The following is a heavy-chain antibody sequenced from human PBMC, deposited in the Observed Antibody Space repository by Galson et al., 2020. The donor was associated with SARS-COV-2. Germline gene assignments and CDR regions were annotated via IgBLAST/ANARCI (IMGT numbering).Heavy chain of an antibody. CDR1: GYTFTSYD. CDR2: MNPNSGNT. D-gene: IGHD2-15*01. V-gene: IGHV1-8*01. Sequence: ASVKVSCKASGYTFTSYDINWVRQATGQGLEWMGWMNPNSGNTGYAQKFQGRVTMTRNTSISTAYMELSSLRSEDTAVYYCARGEFFCSGGSCPNWFDPWGQGTLVTVSS. CDR3: ARGEFFCSGGSCPNWFDP. J-gene: IGHJ5*02.